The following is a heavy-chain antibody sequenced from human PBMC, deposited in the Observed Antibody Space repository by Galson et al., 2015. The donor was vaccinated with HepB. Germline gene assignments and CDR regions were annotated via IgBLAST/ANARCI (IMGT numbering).Heavy chain of an antibody. D-gene: IGHD3-10*01. J-gene: IGHJ4*01. V-gene: IGHV3-33*01. CDR3: ARDSRYYSSPYYLEY. CDR1: GSTFTAYG. Sequence: SLRLSCAASGSTFTAYGIHWVRQAPGKGLEWVTVIWYDGSNTHYADSVKGRFSISRGNSKNTVYLQMNSLRAEDTALYYCARDSRYYSSPYYLEYWDQGTLVTVSS. CDR2: IWYDGSNT.